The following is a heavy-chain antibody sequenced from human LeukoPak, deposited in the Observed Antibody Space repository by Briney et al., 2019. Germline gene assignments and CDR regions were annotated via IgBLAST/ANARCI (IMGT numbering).Heavy chain of an antibody. Sequence: PSETLSLTCTVSGGSTRLYYWSWIRQSPGKGLEWIAYVSNSAGTNYNPSLKSRVTISLDTSKNQVSLELRSVTAEDTSLYYCARSSDSNGYYYYFDCWGQGTLVTVSS. V-gene: IGHV4-59*08. J-gene: IGHJ4*02. CDR2: VSNSAGT. D-gene: IGHD3-22*01. CDR1: GGSTRLYY. CDR3: ARSSDSNGYYYYFDC.